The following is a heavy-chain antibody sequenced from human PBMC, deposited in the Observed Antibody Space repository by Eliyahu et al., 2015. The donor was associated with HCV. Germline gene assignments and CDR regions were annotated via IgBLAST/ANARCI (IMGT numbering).Heavy chain of an antibody. Sequence: QVQLVESGGGVVQPGRSLRLSCAAXXFTFSNYAIHWVRQAPGKGLEWVGVISFDGSNKYYADSVKGRFTISRDNSKNTLYMQMYSLRGEDTAVYYCAKESGPRGALDIWGQGTLVTVS. D-gene: IGHD3-3*01. J-gene: IGHJ3*02. CDR3: AKESGPRGALDI. CDR1: XFTFSNYA. CDR2: ISFDGSNK. V-gene: IGHV3-30*18.